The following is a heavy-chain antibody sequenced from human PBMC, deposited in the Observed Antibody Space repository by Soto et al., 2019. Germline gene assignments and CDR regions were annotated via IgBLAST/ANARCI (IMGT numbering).Heavy chain of an antibody. CDR3: AAWKTMIVVDNWFDP. D-gene: IGHD3-22*01. Sequence: SVKVSYKASGFTFTSSAVQWVRQARGQRLEWIGWIVVGSGNTNYAQKFQERVTIIRDMSTSTAYMELSSLRSEDTAVYYCAAWKTMIVVDNWFDPWGQGTLVTVSS. V-gene: IGHV1-58*01. CDR1: GFTFTSSA. CDR2: IVVGSGNT. J-gene: IGHJ5*02.